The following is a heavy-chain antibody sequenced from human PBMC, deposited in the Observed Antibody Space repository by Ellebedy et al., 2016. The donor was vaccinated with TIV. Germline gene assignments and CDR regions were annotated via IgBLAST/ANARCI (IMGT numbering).Heavy chain of an antibody. J-gene: IGHJ4*02. Sequence: GGSLRLXXAASGFTFSSYGMHWVRQAPGKGLEWVAVIWYDGSNKCYADSVKGRFTISRDNSKNTLYLQMNSLRAEDTAVYYCARYGDYVWDLKTDYWGQGTLVTVSS. V-gene: IGHV3-33*01. CDR3: ARYGDYVWDLKTDY. CDR2: IWYDGSNK. CDR1: GFTFSSYG. D-gene: IGHD4-17*01.